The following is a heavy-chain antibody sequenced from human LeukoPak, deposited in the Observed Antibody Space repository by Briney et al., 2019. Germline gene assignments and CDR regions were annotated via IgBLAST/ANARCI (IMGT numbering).Heavy chain of an antibody. CDR3: ARGYDILTGPRAFDI. Sequence: PGGSLRLSCAASGFTFSSCSMNWVRQAPGKGLEWVSSISSSSSYIYYADSVKGRFTISRDNAKNSLYLQMNSLRAEDTAVYYCARGYDILTGPRAFDIWGQGTMVTVSS. D-gene: IGHD3-9*01. CDR2: ISSSSSYI. V-gene: IGHV3-21*01. CDR1: GFTFSSCS. J-gene: IGHJ3*02.